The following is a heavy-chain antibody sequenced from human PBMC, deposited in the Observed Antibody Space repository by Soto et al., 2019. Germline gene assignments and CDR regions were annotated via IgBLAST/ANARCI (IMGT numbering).Heavy chain of an antibody. V-gene: IGHV1-69*19. D-gene: IGHD3-10*01. CDR3: AREVQVHTPAFGY. CDR1: GGTFNTYA. CDR2: ISPMFGAA. Sequence: QVQLVQSGAEMKKRGSSVKVSCQSSGGTFNTYAMNWMRQAPGQGPEWMGDISPMFGAANYAPKFQGRVTITADESTGTSYMQLTSLTSEDTALYFCAREVQVHTPAFGYWGQGTLVTVSS. J-gene: IGHJ4*02.